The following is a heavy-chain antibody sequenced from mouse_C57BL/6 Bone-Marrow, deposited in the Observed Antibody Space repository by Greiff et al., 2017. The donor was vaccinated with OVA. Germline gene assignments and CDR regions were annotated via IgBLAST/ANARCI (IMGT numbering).Heavy chain of an antibody. CDR3: ARDPYGSTDY. Sequence: QVQLQQPGAELVKPGASVKLSCKASGYTFTSYWMQWVKQRPGQGLEWIGEIAPSDSYTNYHQKFKGKATLTVDTSSSTAYMQLSSLTSEDSAVYYCARDPYGSTDYWGQGTTLTVSS. D-gene: IGHD1-1*01. CDR1: GYTFTSYW. J-gene: IGHJ2*01. V-gene: IGHV1-50*01. CDR2: IAPSDSYT.